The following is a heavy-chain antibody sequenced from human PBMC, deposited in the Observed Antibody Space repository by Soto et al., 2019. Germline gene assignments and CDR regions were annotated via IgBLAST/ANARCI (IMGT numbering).Heavy chain of an antibody. D-gene: IGHD2-2*01. CDR3: ARVRNQLLPAGGMDV. V-gene: IGHV1-2*02. J-gene: IGHJ6*02. Sequence: EASVKVSCKASGYTFTGYYMHWVRQAPGQGLEWMGWINPNSGGTNYAQKFQGRVTMTRDTSISTAYMELSRLRSDDTAVYYCARVRNQLLPAGGMDVWGQGTTVTVSS. CDR2: INPNSGGT. CDR1: GYTFTGYY.